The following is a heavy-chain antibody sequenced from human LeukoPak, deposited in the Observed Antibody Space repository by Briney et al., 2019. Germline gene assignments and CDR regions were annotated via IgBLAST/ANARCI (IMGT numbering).Heavy chain of an antibody. J-gene: IGHJ4*02. CDR2: IYHSGST. CDR3: ARDMYYDYVWGSYRYLDY. CDR1: GGSISSYY. V-gene: IGHV4-59*12. Sequence: SETLSLTCTVSGGSISSYYWSWVRQPPGKGLEWIGEIYHSGSTNYNPSLKSRVTISVDKSKNQFSLKLSSVTAADTAVYYCARDMYYDYVWGSYRYLDYWGQGTLVTVSS. D-gene: IGHD3-16*02.